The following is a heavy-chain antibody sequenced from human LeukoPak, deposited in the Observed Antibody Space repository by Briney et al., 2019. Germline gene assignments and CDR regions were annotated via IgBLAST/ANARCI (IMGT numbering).Heavy chain of an antibody. J-gene: IGHJ4*02. D-gene: IGHD1-20*01. CDR3: ARDGDVNYYFDY. V-gene: IGHV3-30*04. Sequence: GGSLRLSCAASGFTFTSYSMNWVRQAPGKGLEWVAVMSYDGSNKYYADSVKGRFTISRDNSKNTLYLQMNSLRAEDTAVYYCARDGDVNYYFDYWGQGTLVTVSS. CDR2: MSYDGSNK. CDR1: GFTFTSYS.